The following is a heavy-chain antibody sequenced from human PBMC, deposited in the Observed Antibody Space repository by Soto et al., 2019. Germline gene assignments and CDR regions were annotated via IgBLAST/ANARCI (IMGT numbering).Heavy chain of an antibody. CDR3: AKDQDIVATFNWFDP. CDR1: VFTFISYA. V-gene: IGHV3-23*01. Sequence: GWSLRLSCASSVFTFISYAMSWVRQAPGKGLEWVSAISGSGGSTYYADSVKGRFTISRDNSKNTLYLQMNSLRAEDTAVYYCAKDQDIVATFNWFDPWGQGTLVTVSS. CDR2: ISGSGGST. D-gene: IGHD5-12*01. J-gene: IGHJ5*02.